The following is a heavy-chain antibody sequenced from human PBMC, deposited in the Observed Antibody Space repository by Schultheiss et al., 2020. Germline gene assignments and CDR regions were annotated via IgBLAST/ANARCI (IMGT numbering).Heavy chain of an antibody. J-gene: IGHJ6*02. CDR3: ARKRPWGNYGMDV. V-gene: IGHV3-33*08. CDR2: IWYDGSNK. D-gene: IGHD3-16*01. Sequence: SLKISCAASGFTFSSYDMHWVRQAPGKGLEWVAVIWYDGSNKYYADSVKGRFTISRDNAKNSLYLQMNSLRAEDTAVYYCARKRPWGNYGMDVWGQGTTVTVSS. CDR1: GFTFSSYD.